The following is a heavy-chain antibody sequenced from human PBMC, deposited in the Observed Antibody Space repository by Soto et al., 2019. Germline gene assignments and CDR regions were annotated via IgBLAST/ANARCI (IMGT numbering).Heavy chain of an antibody. CDR2: MNPNSGNT. CDR3: ARGITIFGVVPG. J-gene: IGHJ4*02. Sequence: ASVKVSCKASGYTFTSYDINWVRQATGQGLEWMGWMNPNSGNTSYAQKFQGRVTMTRNTSISTAYMELSSLRSEDTAVYYCARGITIFGVVPGWGQGTLVTVSS. V-gene: IGHV1-8*01. CDR1: GYTFTSYD. D-gene: IGHD3-3*01.